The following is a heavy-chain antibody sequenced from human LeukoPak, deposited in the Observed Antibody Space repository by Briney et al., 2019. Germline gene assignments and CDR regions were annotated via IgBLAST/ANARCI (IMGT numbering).Heavy chain of an antibody. Sequence: ASVKVSCKASGYTXTSYYIHWVRQAPGQGLEWMGIINPSGGSTSYAQKFQGRVTMTRDTSTSTVYMELSSLRSEDTAVSYCAREAGTAMAPFDYWGQGTLVTVSS. CDR3: AREAGTAMAPFDY. J-gene: IGHJ4*02. CDR2: INPSGGST. V-gene: IGHV1-46*01. CDR1: GYTXTSYY. D-gene: IGHD5-18*01.